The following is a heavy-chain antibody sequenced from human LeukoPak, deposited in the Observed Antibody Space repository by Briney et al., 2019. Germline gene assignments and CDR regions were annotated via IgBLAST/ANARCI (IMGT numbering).Heavy chain of an antibody. CDR2: IYSGCNT. V-gene: IGHV3-53*01. D-gene: IGHD4-17*01. CDR1: GFTVSINS. CDR3: ARRAGEYSHPYDY. J-gene: IGHJ4*02. Sequence: GGSLRLSCTVSGFTVSINSMIWVRQAPGKGLEGVSFIYSGCNTHYSDSVKGLFTISRDNSKNTLYLQMNSLRADDTAVYYCARRAGEYSHPYDYWGQGTLVTVSS.